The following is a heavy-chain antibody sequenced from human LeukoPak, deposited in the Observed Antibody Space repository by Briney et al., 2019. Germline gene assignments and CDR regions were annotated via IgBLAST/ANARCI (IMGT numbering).Heavy chain of an antibody. D-gene: IGHD3-10*01. J-gene: IGHJ4*02. V-gene: IGHV3-74*01. CDR2: INSDGTST. Sequence: INSDGTSTTYADSVKGRFTISRDNAKNTVSLQMNSLRAEDTAVYYCARDRPYGTGSSLGYWGQGTLVTVSS. CDR3: ARDRPYGTGSSLGY.